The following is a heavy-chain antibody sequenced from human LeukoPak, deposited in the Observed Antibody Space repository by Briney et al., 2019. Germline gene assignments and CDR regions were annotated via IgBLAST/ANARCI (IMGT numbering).Heavy chain of an antibody. Sequence: PGGSLRLSCATSGFTFSTYAMHWARQAPGKGPEWVASIRNDGTNKNHVDSVKGRFTISRDNSKNTLFLQMDSLRPEDTAIYYCTKSWSGYYHYYMDVSGKGTTVTVSS. V-gene: IGHV3-30*02. D-gene: IGHD3-3*01. J-gene: IGHJ6*03. CDR2: IRNDGTNK. CDR1: GFTFSTYA. CDR3: TKSWSGYYHYYMDV.